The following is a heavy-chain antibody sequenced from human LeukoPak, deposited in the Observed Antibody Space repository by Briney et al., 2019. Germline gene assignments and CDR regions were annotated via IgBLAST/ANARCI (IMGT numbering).Heavy chain of an antibody. V-gene: IGHV4-30-4*01. J-gene: IGHJ3*02. CDR2: IYYSGST. CDR3: ARYCSSTSCSGAFDI. Sequence: SQTLSLTCTVSGGSISSGDYYWSWIRQPPGKGLEWIGYIYYSGSTYYNPSLKSRVTISVDTSKNQFSLKLSSVTAADTAVYYCARYCSSTSCSGAFDIWGQGTMVTVSS. CDR1: GGSISSGDYY. D-gene: IGHD2-2*01.